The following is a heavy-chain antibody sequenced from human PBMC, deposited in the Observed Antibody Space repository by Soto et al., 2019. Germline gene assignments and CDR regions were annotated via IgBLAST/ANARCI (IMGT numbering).Heavy chain of an antibody. J-gene: IGHJ4*02. CDR2: IGAHNGNT. CDR3: ARGRYGDY. CDR1: GYTFTSYG. Sequence: QVYLVQSGAEVKKPGASVKVSCKCSGYTFTSYGITWVRQAPGQGLEWMGWIGAHNGNTDYAQKLQGRVTVTRDTSTSTAYMELRSLRSDDTAVYYCARGRYGDYWGQGALVTVSS. D-gene: IGHD1-1*01. V-gene: IGHV1-18*01.